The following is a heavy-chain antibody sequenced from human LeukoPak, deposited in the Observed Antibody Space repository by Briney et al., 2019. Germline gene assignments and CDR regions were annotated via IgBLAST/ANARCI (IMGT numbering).Heavy chain of an antibody. D-gene: IGHD3-3*01. CDR1: GYTFINYG. V-gene: IGHV1-18*01. Sequence: GASVKVSCKASGYTFINYGISWVRQAPGHGLEGMGWISVYNGNTKFAQKLQGRVTMTTDTSTSTAYMELRSLRSDDTAVYYCARFSFRSGKNAFDIWGQGTMVTVSS. CDR3: ARFSFRSGKNAFDI. CDR2: ISVYNGNT. J-gene: IGHJ3*02.